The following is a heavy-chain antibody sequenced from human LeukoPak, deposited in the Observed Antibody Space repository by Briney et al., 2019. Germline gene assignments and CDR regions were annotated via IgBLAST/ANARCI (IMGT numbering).Heavy chain of an antibody. CDR2: ISYDGSNK. V-gene: IGHV3-30*18. D-gene: IGHD3-3*01. CDR1: GFTFSSYG. J-gene: IGHJ6*02. Sequence: GGSLRLSCAASGFTFSSYGMHWVRQAPGKGLEWVAVISYDGSNKYYADFVKGRFTISRDNSKNTLYLQMNSLRAEDTAVYYCAKDKAYYDFWSGYYYYGMDVWGQGTTVTVSS. CDR3: AKDKAYYDFWSGYYYYGMDV.